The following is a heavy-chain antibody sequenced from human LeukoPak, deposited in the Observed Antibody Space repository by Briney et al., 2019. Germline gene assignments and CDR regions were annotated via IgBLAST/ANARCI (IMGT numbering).Heavy chain of an antibody. D-gene: IGHD3-22*01. V-gene: IGHV4-61*02. CDR1: GGSISSSSYY. CDR2: IYTSGST. Sequence: SETLSLTCTVSGGSISSSSYYWGWIRQPAGKGLEWIGRIYTSGSTNYNPSLKSRVTMSVDTSKNQFSLKLSSVTAADTAVYYCARDGYYDSSDNYYYYYMDVWGKGTTVTISS. CDR3: ARDGYYDSSDNYYYYYMDV. J-gene: IGHJ6*03.